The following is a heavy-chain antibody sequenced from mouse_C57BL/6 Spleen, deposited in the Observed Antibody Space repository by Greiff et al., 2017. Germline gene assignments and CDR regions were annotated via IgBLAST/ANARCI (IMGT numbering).Heavy chain of an antibody. CDR2: INPNNGGT. CDR3: ARGYSNFPYYYAMDY. J-gene: IGHJ4*01. V-gene: IGHV1-18*01. Sequence: VQLQQSGPELVKPGASVKIPCKASGYTFTDYNMDWVKQSHGQSLEWIGDINPNNGGTIYNQKFKGKATLTVDKSSSTAYLELRSLTSEDTAVYYCARGYSNFPYYYAMDYWGQGTSVTVSS. CDR1: GYTFTDYN. D-gene: IGHD2-5*01.